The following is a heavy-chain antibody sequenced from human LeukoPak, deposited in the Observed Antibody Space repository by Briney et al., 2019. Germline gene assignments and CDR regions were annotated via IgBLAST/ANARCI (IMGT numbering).Heavy chain of an antibody. CDR1: GGTFSSYA. D-gene: IGHD4-11*01. J-gene: IGHJ6*02. Sequence: ASVKVSCKASGGTFSSYAISWVRQAPGQGLEWMGGIIPIFGTANYAQKFQGRVTITADESTSTAYMELSSLRSEDTAVYYCARVGLQNYYGMDVWGQGTTVTVSS. CDR3: ARVGLQNYYGMDV. CDR2: IIPIFGTA. V-gene: IGHV1-69*13.